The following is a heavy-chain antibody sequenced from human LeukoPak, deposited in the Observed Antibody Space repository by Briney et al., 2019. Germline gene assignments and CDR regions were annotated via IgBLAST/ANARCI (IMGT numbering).Heavy chain of an antibody. CDR3: ARGTLFDP. J-gene: IGHJ5*02. V-gene: IGHV3-21*01. CDR2: ISGSSNDI. Sequence: GGSLRLSCAASGFTFMTYSMNWVRQAPGKGLEWVSSISGSSNDIHYADSVKGRLTISRDNTKNSLYLQMNSLRAEDTAVYYCARGTLFDPWGQGTLVTVSS. CDR1: GFTFMTYS. D-gene: IGHD1-14*01.